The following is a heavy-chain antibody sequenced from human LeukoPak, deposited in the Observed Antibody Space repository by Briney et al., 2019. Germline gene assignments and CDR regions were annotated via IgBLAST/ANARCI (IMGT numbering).Heavy chain of an antibody. Sequence: GGSLRLSCAASGFTFSSYWMSWVRQAPGKGLEWVANIKQDGSEKYYVDSVKGRFTISRDNAKNLVYLQMNSLRAEDTAVYYCARGWNYAFRFDNWGQGTLVTVST. CDR3: ARGWNYAFRFDN. CDR1: GFTFSSYW. D-gene: IGHD1-7*01. V-gene: IGHV3-7*01. J-gene: IGHJ4*02. CDR2: IKQDGSEK.